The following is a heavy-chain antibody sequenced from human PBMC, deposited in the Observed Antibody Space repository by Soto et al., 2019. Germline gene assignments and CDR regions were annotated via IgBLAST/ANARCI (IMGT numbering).Heavy chain of an antibody. Sequence: SETLSLTCAVSGYSISSGYYRGWIRQPPGKGLEWIGSIYHSGSTYYNPSLKSRVTISVDTSKNQFSLKLSSVTAADTAVYYCARDRRHHVPAAIFYYYYGMDVWGQGTTVTVSS. CDR2: IYHSGST. D-gene: IGHD2-2*01. J-gene: IGHJ6*02. V-gene: IGHV4-38-2*02. CDR1: GYSISSGYY. CDR3: ARDRRHHVPAAIFYYYYGMDV.